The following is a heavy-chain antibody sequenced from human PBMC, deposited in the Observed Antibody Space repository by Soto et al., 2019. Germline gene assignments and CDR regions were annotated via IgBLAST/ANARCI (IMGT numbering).Heavy chain of an antibody. CDR1: GYTFTSYG. V-gene: IGHV1-18*01. D-gene: IGHD3-9*01. CDR3: ATTLRYFDWLLPDYYYYGMDV. J-gene: IGHJ6*02. Sequence: ASVKVSCKASGYTFTSYGISWVRQAPGQGLEWMGWISAYNGNTNYAQKLQGRVTITADESTSTAYMELSSLRSEDTAVYYCATTLRYFDWLLPDYYYYGMDVWGQGTTVTV. CDR2: ISAYNGNT.